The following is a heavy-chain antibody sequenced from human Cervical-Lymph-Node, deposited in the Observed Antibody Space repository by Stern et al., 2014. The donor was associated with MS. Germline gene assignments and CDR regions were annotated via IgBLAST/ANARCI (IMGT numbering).Heavy chain of an antibody. V-gene: IGHV4-4*02. J-gene: IGHJ4*02. Sequence: QVQLQDSGPGLVKPSGTLSLTCAVSGDSISTTTWWTWVRQSPGKGLEWIGKIRYSGITDSSPSFKIRATISLDSSKNQFSLSLNSVTAADTAMYFCARWRGTGLFDYWGQGAQVTVSS. CDR1: GDSISTTTW. D-gene: IGHD3/OR15-3a*01. CDR3: ARWRGTGLFDY. CDR2: IRYSGIT.